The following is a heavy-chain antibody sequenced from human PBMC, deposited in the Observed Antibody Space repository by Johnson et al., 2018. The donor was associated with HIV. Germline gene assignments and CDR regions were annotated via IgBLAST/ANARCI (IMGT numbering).Heavy chain of an antibody. D-gene: IGHD3-10*01. CDR3: ASFWATGAFDI. CDR2: INGDGSGI. V-gene: IGHV3-74*02. CDR1: GFTFSSYW. J-gene: IGHJ3*02. Sequence: MQLVESGGGLVQPGGSLRLSCVVSGFTFSSYWMHWVRQGPGKGLVWVSRINGDGSGITYADSVKGRFTISRDNAKNTLYLQMNSLRAEDTAVYYCASFWATGAFDIWPRDNGHRLF.